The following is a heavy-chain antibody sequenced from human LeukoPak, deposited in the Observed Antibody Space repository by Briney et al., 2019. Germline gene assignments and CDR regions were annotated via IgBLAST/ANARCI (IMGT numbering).Heavy chain of an antibody. CDR1: GFTFSGSA. CDR3: TTTTVTTYGMDV. D-gene: IGHD4-17*01. V-gene: IGHV3-73*01. Sequence: GGSLRLSCAASGFTFSGSAMHWVRQASGKGLEWVGRIRSKANSYATAYAASVKGRFTISRDDSKNTAYLQMNSLKTEDTAVYYCTTTTVTTYGMDVWGQGTTVTVSS. CDR2: IRSKANSYAT. J-gene: IGHJ6*02.